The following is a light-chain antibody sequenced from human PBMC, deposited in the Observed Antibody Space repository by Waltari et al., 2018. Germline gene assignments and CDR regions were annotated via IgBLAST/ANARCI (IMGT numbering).Light chain of an antibody. J-gene: IGLJ3*02. Sequence: QQRPGSSPTFVIYADDQRPSGVPDRVSGSIDTSSNSASLTISGLKTEDEADYYCQSYDSPNHWVFGGGTKLTVL. CDR3: QSYDSPNHWV. CDR2: ADD. V-gene: IGLV6-57*01.